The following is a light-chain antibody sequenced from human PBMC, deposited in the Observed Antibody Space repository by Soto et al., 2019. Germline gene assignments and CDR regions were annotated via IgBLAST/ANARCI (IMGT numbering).Light chain of an antibody. CDR3: QQTRSYPST. J-gene: IGKJ4*01. Sequence: IQLTQSPSSLSASIGDRVTITCRASQDINSYLAWYQQKPGKAPNLLIYEASILQRGVPSRFSGSNSGTDFTLTISSLQAEDFATYYCQQTRSYPSTFGGGTRWIS. V-gene: IGKV1-9*01. CDR2: EAS. CDR1: QDINSY.